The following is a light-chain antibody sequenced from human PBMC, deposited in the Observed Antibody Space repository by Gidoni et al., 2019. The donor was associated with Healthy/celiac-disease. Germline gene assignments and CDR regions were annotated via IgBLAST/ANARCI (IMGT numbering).Light chain of an antibody. CDR1: KVISDY. CDR3: QNYNSASRS. Sequence: DVQMTPTPSSLSASVGNRVTITCWASKVISDYVAWDQLQPGKVPKLLIFAASTLQSGGPSRFSGSGSGTDFTLTISSLQPEDVATYYCQNYNSASRSFGQGTKVELK. CDR2: AAS. J-gene: IGKJ1*01. V-gene: IGKV1-27*01.